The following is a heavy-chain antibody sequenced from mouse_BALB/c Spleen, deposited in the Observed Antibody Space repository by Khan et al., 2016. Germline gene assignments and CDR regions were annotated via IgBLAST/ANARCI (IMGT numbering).Heavy chain of an antibody. CDR2: ISYSGST. Sequence: VQLKQSGPGLVKPSQSLSLTCTVTGYSITSDYAWNWIRQFPGNKLEWMGYISYSGSTNYNPSLKSRISITRDTSKNQFFLQLNSVTTEDTATYYCSRRYSRYDYALDYWGQGPSVTVSS. J-gene: IGHJ4*01. D-gene: IGHD2-14*01. V-gene: IGHV3-2*02. CDR1: GYSITSDYA. CDR3: SRRYSRYDYALDY.